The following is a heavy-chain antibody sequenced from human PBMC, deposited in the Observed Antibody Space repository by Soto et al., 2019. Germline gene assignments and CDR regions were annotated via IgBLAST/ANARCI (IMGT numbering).Heavy chain of an antibody. CDR1: GFMFSSYS. Sequence: PGGSLRLSCAASGFMFSSYSMNWVRQAPGKGLEWVSSIIGSSGYIYYADSVKGRFTISRDSAKNSLYLQMNSLRAEDTAVYFCSRDRGGIQLWPEYFDYWGQGTLVTVSS. D-gene: IGHD5-18*01. CDR3: SRDRGGIQLWPEYFDY. V-gene: IGHV3-21*01. CDR2: IIGSSGYI. J-gene: IGHJ4*02.